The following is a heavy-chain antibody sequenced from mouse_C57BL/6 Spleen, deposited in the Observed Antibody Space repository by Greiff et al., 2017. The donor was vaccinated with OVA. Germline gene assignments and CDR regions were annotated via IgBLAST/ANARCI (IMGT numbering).Heavy chain of an antibody. Sequence: QVQLQQSGAELVKPGASVKLSCKASGYTFTSYWMHWVKQRPGQGLEWIGMIHPNSGSTNYNEKFKSKATLTVDKSSSTAYMQLSSLTSEDSAVYYCARRRYYGSSYDWGQGTTLTVSS. CDR2: IHPNSGST. V-gene: IGHV1-64*01. D-gene: IGHD1-1*01. CDR1: GYTFTSYW. CDR3: ARRRYYGSSYD. J-gene: IGHJ2*01.